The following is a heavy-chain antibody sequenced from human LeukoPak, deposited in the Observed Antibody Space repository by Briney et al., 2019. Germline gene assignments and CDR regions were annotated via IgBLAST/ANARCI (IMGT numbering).Heavy chain of an antibody. CDR3: AKSRITMVRGVPLDP. J-gene: IGHJ5*02. CDR1: GFTFSSYG. Sequence: PGGSLRLSCAASGFTFSSYGMHWVRQAPGKGLEWLAVIWYDGSNKYYADSVKGRFTISRDNSKNTLYLQMNSLRAGDTAVYYCAKSRITMVRGVPLDPWGQGTLVTVSS. CDR2: IWYDGSNK. V-gene: IGHV3-33*06. D-gene: IGHD3-10*01.